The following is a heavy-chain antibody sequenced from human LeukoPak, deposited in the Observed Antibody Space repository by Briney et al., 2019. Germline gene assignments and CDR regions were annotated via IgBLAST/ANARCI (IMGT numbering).Heavy chain of an antibody. CDR2: INPNSGGT. J-gene: IGHJ4*02. CDR1: GYTFTGYY. D-gene: IGHD6-13*01. CDR3: ARGWSIAAAGVDY. V-gene: IGHV1-2*04. Sequence: GASVTVSCKASGYTFTGYYMHWVRQAPGQGLEWMGWINPNSGGTNYAQKFQGWVTMTRDTSISTAYMELSRLRSDDTAVYYCARGWSIAAAGVDYWGQGTLVTVSS.